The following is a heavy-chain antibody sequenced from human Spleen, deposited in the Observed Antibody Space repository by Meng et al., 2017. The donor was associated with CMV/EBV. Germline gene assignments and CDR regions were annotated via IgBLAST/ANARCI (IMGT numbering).Heavy chain of an antibody. V-gene: IGHV4-39*07. CDR2: IYYSGTT. J-gene: IGHJ6*02. Sequence: SETLSLTCTVSGGSISSGSFYWGWIRQSPGKGLEWMGRIYYSGTTYYNPSLKSRVTISVDTSKNQFSLKLSSVTAADTAVYYCASGGVPGGMDVWGQGTTVTVSS. D-gene: IGHD3-10*01. CDR3: ASGGVPGGMDV. CDR1: GGSISSGSFY.